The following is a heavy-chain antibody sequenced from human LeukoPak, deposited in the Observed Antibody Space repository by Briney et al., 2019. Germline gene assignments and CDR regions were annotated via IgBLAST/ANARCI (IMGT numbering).Heavy chain of an antibody. V-gene: IGHV3-74*01. J-gene: IGHJ4*02. CDR3: ARGWLRSDFYFDY. D-gene: IGHD5-12*01. CDR2: INSDGSST. CDR1: GFTFSSYW. Sequence: GGSLRLSCAASGFTFSSYWMHWVRQAPGKGLVWVSRINSDGSSTSSADSVKGRFTISRDNAKNTLYLQMNSLRAEDTAVYYRARGWLRSDFYFDYWGQGTLVTVSS.